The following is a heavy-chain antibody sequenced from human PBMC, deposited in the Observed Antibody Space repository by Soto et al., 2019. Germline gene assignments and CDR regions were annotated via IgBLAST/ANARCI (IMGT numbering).Heavy chain of an antibody. V-gene: IGHV3-23*01. CDR2: ISGSGGTA. D-gene: IGHD1-1*01. CDR1: GFTFSSYA. J-gene: IGHJ4*02. Sequence: EVQLLESGGGSVQPGGSLRLSCAASGFTFSSYAMHWVRRPPGKGLEWVSSISGSGGTAYYADSVKGRFSISRDSLVNTLYLQMNGLSAEDSAVYYCPIGRGENWNFDYWGLRTLVYVSP. CDR3: PIGRGENWNFDY.